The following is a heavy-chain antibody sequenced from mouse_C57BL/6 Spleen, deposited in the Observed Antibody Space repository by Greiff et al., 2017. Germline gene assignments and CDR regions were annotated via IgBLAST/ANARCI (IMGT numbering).Heavy chain of an antibody. Sequence: VQLQQSGPELVKPGASVKISCKASGYTFTDYNMDWVKQSHGKSLEWIGDINPNNGGTIYNQKFKGKATLTVDKSSSTAYMELRSLTSEDTAVYYCARAGGYYYFDYWGQGTTLTVSS. V-gene: IGHV1-18*01. CDR3: ARAGGYYYFDY. J-gene: IGHJ2*01. CDR1: GYTFTDYN. D-gene: IGHD2-3*01. CDR2: INPNNGGT.